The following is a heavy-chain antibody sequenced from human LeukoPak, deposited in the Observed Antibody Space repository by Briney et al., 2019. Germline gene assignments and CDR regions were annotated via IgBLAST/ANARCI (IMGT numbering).Heavy chain of an antibody. CDR3: ARSNQADDY. J-gene: IGHJ4*02. V-gene: IGHV3-30*03. D-gene: IGHD1-14*01. Sequence: PGRSLRLSCAASGFTFSGYGMHWVRQTPGKGLEWVAVISYDGSNKYYADSVKGRFTISRDNSKNTMYLQMDSLRAEDTAIYYCARSNQADDYWGQGTLVTVSS. CDR1: GFTFSGYG. CDR2: ISYDGSNK.